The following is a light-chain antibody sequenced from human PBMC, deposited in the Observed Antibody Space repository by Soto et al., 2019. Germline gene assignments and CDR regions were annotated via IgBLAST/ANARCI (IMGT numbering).Light chain of an antibody. Sequence: QSVLTQPPSASGTPGQTIAISCSGGSSNIGSHTVNWYQQLPGTAPRLLIYSNTQRPSGVPDRFSGSKSGTSASLAISGLQSEYEGDSDCAAWDDSLKGVVFGGGTKLTVL. J-gene: IGLJ2*01. CDR1: SSNIGSHT. CDR2: SNT. V-gene: IGLV1-44*01. CDR3: AAWDDSLKGVV.